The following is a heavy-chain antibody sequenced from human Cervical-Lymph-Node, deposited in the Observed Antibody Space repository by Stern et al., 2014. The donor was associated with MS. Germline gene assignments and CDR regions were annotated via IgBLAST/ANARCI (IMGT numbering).Heavy chain of an antibody. D-gene: IGHD6-13*01. V-gene: IGHV1-46*01. CDR3: ARDRSAAAATRWFDP. J-gene: IGHJ5*02. CDR1: GYTFTSYY. CDR2: IHPGGGSK. Sequence: QVQLGQSGAEVKKPGASVKVSCKASGYTFTSYYMHWVRQSPVQGLEWMAIIHPGGGSKSYAQKFQGRVTMTRDTSTSTVYMELSSLRSEDTAVYYCARDRSAAAATRWFDPWGQGTLVTVSS.